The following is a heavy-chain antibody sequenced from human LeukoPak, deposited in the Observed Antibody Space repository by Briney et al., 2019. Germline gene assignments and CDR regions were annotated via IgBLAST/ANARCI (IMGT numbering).Heavy chain of an antibody. CDR2: ISYDGSNK. CDR1: GFTFSSYA. Sequence: RSLRLSCAASGFTFSSYAMHWVRQAPGKGLEWVAVISYDGSNKYYADSVKGRFTISRDNSRNTLYLQMNSLRAVDTAVYYCARDRHRITEGFDYWGQGTLVTVSS. CDR3: ARDRHRITEGFDY. J-gene: IGHJ4*02. V-gene: IGHV3-30*04. D-gene: IGHD3-16*01.